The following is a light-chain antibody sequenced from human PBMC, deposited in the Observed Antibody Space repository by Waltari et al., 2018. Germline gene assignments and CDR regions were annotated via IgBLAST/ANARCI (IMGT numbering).Light chain of an antibody. V-gene: IGLV2-18*02. J-gene: IGLJ2*01. CDR1: KSDIGGGDR. Sequence: QSALTQPPSVSGSPGQSVTISCPATKSDIGGGDRVSWYHQAPGSAPKLILFDVNNRPSGVPDRFSGSKSGNTASLTISGLQTEDDADYYCSSYTDNTVLFGGGTKLTVL. CDR2: DVN. CDR3: SSYTDNTVL.